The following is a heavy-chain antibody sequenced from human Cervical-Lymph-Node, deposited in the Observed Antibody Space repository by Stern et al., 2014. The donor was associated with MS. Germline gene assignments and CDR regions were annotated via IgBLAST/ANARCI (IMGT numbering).Heavy chain of an antibody. CDR1: GFTFSSYG. CDR2: ISYDGSTK. V-gene: IGHV3-30*18. Sequence: VQLVESGGGVAQPGRSLRLSCAASGFTFSSYGMHWVRQAPGKGLEWVAVISYDGSTKYYADSVKGGFTISRDNSKNKLYLQMNSLRAEDTAVYYCAKVSADIVVVPAAMSYYYGMDVWGQGTTVTVSS. D-gene: IGHD2-2*01. CDR3: AKVSADIVVVPAAMSYYYGMDV. J-gene: IGHJ6*02.